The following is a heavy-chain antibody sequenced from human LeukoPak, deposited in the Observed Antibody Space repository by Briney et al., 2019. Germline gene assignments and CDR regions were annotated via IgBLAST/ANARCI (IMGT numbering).Heavy chain of an antibody. CDR1: GFTVSSNS. J-gene: IGHJ4*02. D-gene: IGHD6-19*01. V-gene: IGHV3-23*01. CDR2: ISGSGGST. CDR3: AKDSTGYSSGWYGY. Sequence: SGGSLRLSCTVSGFTVSSNSMSWVRQAPGKGLEWVSAISGSGGSTYYADSVKGRFTISRDNSKNTLYLQMNSLRAEDTAVYYCAKDSTGYSSGWYGYWGQGTLVTVSS.